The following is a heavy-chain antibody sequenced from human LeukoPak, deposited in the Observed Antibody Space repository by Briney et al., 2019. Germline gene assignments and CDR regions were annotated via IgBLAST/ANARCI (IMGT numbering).Heavy chain of an antibody. V-gene: IGHV4-38-2*01. CDR2: IYHSGST. CDR1: GYSISGGYY. Sequence: SETLSLTCAVSGYSISGGYYWGWIRQPPGKGLEWIGSIYHSGSTYYNPSLKSRVSISVDTSKNQFSLKLSSVTAADTAMYYCARAGGLGANNAFDIWGQGTLVTVSS. J-gene: IGHJ3*02. CDR3: ARAGGLGANNAFDI. D-gene: IGHD1-26*01.